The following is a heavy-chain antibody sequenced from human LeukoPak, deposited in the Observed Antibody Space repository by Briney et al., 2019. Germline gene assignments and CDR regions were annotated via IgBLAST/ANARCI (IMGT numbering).Heavy chain of an antibody. Sequence: GGSLRLSCAASGFTFSSYSMNWVRQAPGKGLEWVSSISSSSSYIYYADSVKGRFTISRDNAKNSLYLQMNSLRAEDTAVYYCARDIHIVVVVAATEYYMDVWGKGTTVTVSS. V-gene: IGHV3-21*01. CDR1: GFTFSSYS. CDR3: ARDIHIVVVVAATEYYMDV. CDR2: ISSSSSYI. J-gene: IGHJ6*03. D-gene: IGHD2-15*01.